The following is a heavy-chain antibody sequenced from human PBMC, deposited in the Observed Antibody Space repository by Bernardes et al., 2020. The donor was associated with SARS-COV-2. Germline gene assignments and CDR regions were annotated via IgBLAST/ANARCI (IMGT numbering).Heavy chain of an antibody. CDR3: TTAAAGIHDAFDI. J-gene: IGHJ3*02. CDR2: IKSKTDGGTT. D-gene: IGHD6-13*01. V-gene: IGHV3-15*07. CDR1: GFTFSNAC. Sequence: GGSLRLSCAASGFTFSNACMNCVRQAPGNGLEWVGRIKSKTDGGTTDYAAPVKGRFTISRDDSKNTLYLKMNSLKTEDTAVYYCTTAAAGIHDAFDIWGQGTMVTVSS.